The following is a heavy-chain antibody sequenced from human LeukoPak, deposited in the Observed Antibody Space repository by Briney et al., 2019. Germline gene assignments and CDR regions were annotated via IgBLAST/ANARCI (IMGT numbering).Heavy chain of an antibody. D-gene: IGHD3-10*01. J-gene: IGHJ6*04. CDR1: GDSISSYY. V-gene: IGHV4-59*01. CDR2: IYYSGRT. Sequence: SETLSLTCTVSGDSISSYYWSWLPQPTGKGVEWIGHIYYSGRTNYNPPLKRRVTISVDTSKNQFSLQLSSVTAADTAVYYCARGGYYYGSGSYYPYYYYYGMDVWGEGTTVTVSS. CDR3: ARGGYYYGSGSYYPYYYYYGMDV.